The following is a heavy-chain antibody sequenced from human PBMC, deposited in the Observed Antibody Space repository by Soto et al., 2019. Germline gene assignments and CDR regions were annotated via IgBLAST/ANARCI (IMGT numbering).Heavy chain of an antibody. V-gene: IGHV3-74*01. CDR3: ARESGDGLLNCFDP. CDR1: GFTFSNHC. D-gene: IGHD2-21*02. Sequence: TGGSLRLSCAASGFTFSNHCMHWVRQLPGEGLVWVSRIPCDGKNKAYAESVKGRSVISRDTAKNTLYLQMNGITAEDTAVYYCARESGDGLLNCFDPWGLGTLVTVSS. CDR2: IPCDGKNK. J-gene: IGHJ5*02.